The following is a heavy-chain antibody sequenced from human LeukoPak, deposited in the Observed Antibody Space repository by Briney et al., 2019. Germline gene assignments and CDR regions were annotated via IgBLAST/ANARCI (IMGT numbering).Heavy chain of an antibody. Sequence: GGSLRLSCAASGFTFRSYAMNWVRQAPGKGLEWVSAISGGGGSTYYTDSMKGRFTISRDNSKNTLYLQMNSLRAEDTAVYYCARDQPLSFAFDYWGQGTLVTVSS. CDR1: GFTFRSYA. V-gene: IGHV3-23*01. CDR3: ARDQPLSFAFDY. J-gene: IGHJ4*02. CDR2: ISGGGGST.